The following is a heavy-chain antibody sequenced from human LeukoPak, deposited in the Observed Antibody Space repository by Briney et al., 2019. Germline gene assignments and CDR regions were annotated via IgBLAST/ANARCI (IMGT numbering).Heavy chain of an antibody. CDR3: ARERERWELEDFDY. D-gene: IGHD1-26*01. J-gene: IGHJ4*02. V-gene: IGHV3-21*01. Sequence: GGSLRLSCAASGFSFNTYSMNWVRQAPGKGLEWVSLISSSRSFIYYADSVKGRFTISRDNAKNSLYLQMDSLRAEDTAVYYCARERERWELEDFDYWGQGTLVTVSS. CDR1: GFSFNTYS. CDR2: ISSSRSFI.